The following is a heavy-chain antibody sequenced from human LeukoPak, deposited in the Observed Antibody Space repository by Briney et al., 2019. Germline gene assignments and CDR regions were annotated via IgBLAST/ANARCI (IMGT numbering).Heavy chain of an antibody. J-gene: IGHJ6*02. V-gene: IGHV4-59*01. CDR3: ARLSGYDKNYYYGMDV. Sequence: SETLSLTCTVSGGSINNYYWSWIRQSPGKGLEWIGYIYYTGTTNYNPSLKSRVTISVDTSKNQFSLKLSSVTAADTAVYYCARLSGYDKNYYYGMDVWGQGTTVTVSS. CDR2: IYYTGTT. D-gene: IGHD3-22*01. CDR1: GGSINNYY.